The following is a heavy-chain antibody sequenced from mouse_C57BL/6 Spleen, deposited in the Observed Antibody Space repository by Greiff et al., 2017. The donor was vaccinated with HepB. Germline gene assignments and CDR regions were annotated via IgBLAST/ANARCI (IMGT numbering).Heavy chain of an antibody. D-gene: IGHD2-3*01. V-gene: IGHV1-64*01. CDR2: IHPNSGST. J-gene: IGHJ4*01. Sequence: VQLQQPGAELVKPGASVKLSCKASGYTFTSYWMHWVKQRPGQGLEWIGMIHPNSGSTNYNEKFKSKATLTVDKSSSTAYMQLSSLTSEDSAVYYCASLYDGYYVDYAMDDWGQGTSVTVSS. CDR1: GYTFTSYW. CDR3: ASLYDGYYVDYAMDD.